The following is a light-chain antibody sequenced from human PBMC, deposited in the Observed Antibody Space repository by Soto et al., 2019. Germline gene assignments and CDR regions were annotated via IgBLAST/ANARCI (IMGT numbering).Light chain of an antibody. CDR2: GAS. CDR1: QIVSSNF. Sequence: ETVLTQSPGTLSLSPGERATLSCRASQIVSSNFLAWYQQKPGQAPRLLIYGASSRATGIPDRFSGSGSGTDFTLTISRLEPEDFAVYYCQQYGSSGTFGQGTKVDIK. CDR3: QQYGSSGT. V-gene: IGKV3-20*01. J-gene: IGKJ1*01.